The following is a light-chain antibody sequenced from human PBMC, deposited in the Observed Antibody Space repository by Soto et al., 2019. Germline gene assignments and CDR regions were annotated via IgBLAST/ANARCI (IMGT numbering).Light chain of an antibody. Sequence: AIRMTQSPSSFSASTGDRVTITCRASQGISSYLAWYQQKPGKAPKLLIYAASTLQSGVPSRFSGSGSGTDFTLTISCLQSEDFATYYCQQYYSYPHGFGGGTKVEIK. V-gene: IGKV1-8*01. CDR3: QQYYSYPHG. J-gene: IGKJ4*01. CDR2: AAS. CDR1: QGISSY.